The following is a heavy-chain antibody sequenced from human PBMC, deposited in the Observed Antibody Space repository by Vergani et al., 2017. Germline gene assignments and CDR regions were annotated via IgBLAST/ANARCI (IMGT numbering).Heavy chain of an antibody. CDR2: ISWNSGSI. V-gene: IGHV3-9*01. CDR3: AKDLMIVVVMGAFDI. D-gene: IGHD3-22*01. CDR1: GFTFDDYA. Sequence: EVQLVESGGGLVQPGRSLRLSCAASGFTFDDYAMHWVRQAPGKGLEWVSGISWNSGSIGYADSVKGRFTISRDNAKNSLYLQMNSLRAEDTALYYCAKDLMIVVVMGAFDIWGQGTTVTVSS. J-gene: IGHJ3*02.